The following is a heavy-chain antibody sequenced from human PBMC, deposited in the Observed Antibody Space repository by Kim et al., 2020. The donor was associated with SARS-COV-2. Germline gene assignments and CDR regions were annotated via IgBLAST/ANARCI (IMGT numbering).Heavy chain of an antibody. Sequence: GGSLRLSCAASGFTFSDYYINWVRQAPGKGLEWIGRSRNKTKSYSTDYAASVKGRFTISKDESKNSLYLHMNSLKTEDTAFYYCGIPPHSENIDDCWGQG. CDR1: GFTFSDYY. D-gene: IGHD1-26*01. CDR2: SRNKTKSYST. V-gene: IGHV3-72*01. CDR3: GIPPHSENIDDC. J-gene: IGHJ4*02.